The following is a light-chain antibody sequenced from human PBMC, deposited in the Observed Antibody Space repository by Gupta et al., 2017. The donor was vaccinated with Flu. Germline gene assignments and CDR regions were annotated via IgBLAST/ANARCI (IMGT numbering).Light chain of an antibody. V-gene: IGKV3-15*01. CDR3: QQYNTWPRT. CDR1: QSVSSN. CDR2: GAS. Sequence: PATLSESPGERATLSCRASQSVSSNLAWYQQKPGQAPRLLIYGASTRATGIPARFSGSGSGTEFTLTISSLQSEDFAVYYCQQYNTWPRTFGQGTKVEIK. J-gene: IGKJ1*01.